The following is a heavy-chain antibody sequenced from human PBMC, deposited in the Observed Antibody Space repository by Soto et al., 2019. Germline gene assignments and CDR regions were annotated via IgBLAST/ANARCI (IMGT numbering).Heavy chain of an antibody. J-gene: IGHJ6*01. Sequence: GGSLRLSCAASGFTLSNPAVHWVRQAPGKGLERVALISHDGSNTYYADSVKGRFTISSDNSKNTVYVEMNSLRIEDAAVEYSARGQHQCRYY. CDR1: GFTLSNPA. V-gene: IGHV3-30-3*01. CDR2: ISHDGSNT. D-gene: IGHD2-2*01. CDR3: ARGQHQCRYY.